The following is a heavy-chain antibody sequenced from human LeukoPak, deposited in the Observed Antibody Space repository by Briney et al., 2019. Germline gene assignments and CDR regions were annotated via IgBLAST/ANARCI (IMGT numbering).Heavy chain of an antibody. CDR2: MTASDERT. Sequence: GGSLRLSCAASGFTFSIYAMSWVRQAPGKGLEWVSAMTASDERTYYADSVKGHFSISRDNAKNTLYLQMTSLRVEDTAVYFCAKDFSGSYDYWGQGTLVTVSS. CDR3: AKDFSGSYDY. J-gene: IGHJ4*02. D-gene: IGHD1-26*01. V-gene: IGHV3-23*01. CDR1: GFTFSIYA.